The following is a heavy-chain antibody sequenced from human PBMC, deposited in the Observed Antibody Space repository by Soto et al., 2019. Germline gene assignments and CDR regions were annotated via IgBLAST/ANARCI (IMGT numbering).Heavy chain of an antibody. Sequence: SETLSLTCTVSGGSISSGGYYWSWIRQHPGKGLEWIGYIYYSGSTYYNPSLKSRVTISVDTSKNQFSLKLSSVTAADTAVYYCARNRVGGVIATYNWFDPWGQGTLVTVSS. V-gene: IGHV4-31*03. CDR1: GGSISSGGYY. CDR2: IYYSGST. J-gene: IGHJ5*02. CDR3: ARNRVGGVIATYNWFDP. D-gene: IGHD3-16*02.